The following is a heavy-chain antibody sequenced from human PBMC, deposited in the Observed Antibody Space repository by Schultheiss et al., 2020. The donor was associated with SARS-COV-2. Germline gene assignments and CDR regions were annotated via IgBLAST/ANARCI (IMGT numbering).Heavy chain of an antibody. D-gene: IGHD4-23*01. V-gene: IGHV3-33*08. CDR1: GFTFSSYA. J-gene: IGHJ3*02. Sequence: GGSLRLSCAASGFTFSSYAMSWVRQAPGKGLEWVAVIWYDGSNKYYADSVKGRFTISRDNSKNTLYLQMNSLRAEDTAVYYCARKRWPDAFDIWGQGTMVTVSS. CDR3: ARKRWPDAFDI. CDR2: IWYDGSNK.